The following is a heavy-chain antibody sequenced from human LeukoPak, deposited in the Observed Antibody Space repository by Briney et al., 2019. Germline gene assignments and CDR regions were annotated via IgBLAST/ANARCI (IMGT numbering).Heavy chain of an antibody. Sequence: SETLSLTCSVSGGSMSSYYWNWVRQARGKELEGIGYIYYSGKNNYTPSLHSRVTISVDTSKNQFSLKLSSVTAADTAVYYCARGRSGFGGNSDSWGQGTLVTVSS. CDR1: GGSMSSYY. CDR2: IYYSGKN. D-gene: IGHD4-23*01. J-gene: IGHJ4*02. CDR3: ARGRSGFGGNSDS. V-gene: IGHV4-59*01.